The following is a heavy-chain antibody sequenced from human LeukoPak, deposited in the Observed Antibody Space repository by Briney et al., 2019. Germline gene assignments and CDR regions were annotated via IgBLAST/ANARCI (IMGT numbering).Heavy chain of an antibody. D-gene: IGHD5-12*01. CDR1: GGSISSYY. Sequence: SETLSLTCTVSGGSISSYYWSWIRQPPGKGLEWIGYIYTSGSTNYNPSLKRRVTISVDTSKNQFSLKLSSVTAADTAVYYCASLGGDSGYELDYWGQGTLVTVSS. V-gene: IGHV4-4*09. CDR3: ASLGGDSGYELDY. CDR2: IYTSGST. J-gene: IGHJ4*02.